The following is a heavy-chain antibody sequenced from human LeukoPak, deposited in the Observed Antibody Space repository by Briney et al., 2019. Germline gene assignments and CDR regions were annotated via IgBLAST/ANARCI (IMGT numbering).Heavy chain of an antibody. J-gene: IGHJ4*02. V-gene: IGHV3-48*02. D-gene: IGHD1-26*01. Sequence: GGSLRLSCAASGFTFSSYSMNWVRQAPGKGLEWVSYISSSSSTIYYADSVKGRFTISRDSAMNSLYLQMSSLRDDDTAVYYCTPHRDGSYPFDYWGQGALVTVSS. CDR2: ISSSSSTI. CDR3: TPHRDGSYPFDY. CDR1: GFTFSSYS.